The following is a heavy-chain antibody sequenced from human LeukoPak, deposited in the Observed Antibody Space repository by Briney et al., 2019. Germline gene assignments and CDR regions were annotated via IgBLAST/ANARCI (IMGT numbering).Heavy chain of an antibody. D-gene: IGHD2-15*01. Sequence: PGGSVRLSCGACGVILRRYWMHWVRQARGRGLVGVSRIDPDGSTTTYADSVKGRFTISRDNAKNTVYLQMNSLRAEDTAVYYSARGSHPVGYCSCGSCYSFRSDAFDIWGQGAMVTVSS. J-gene: IGHJ3*02. V-gene: IGHV3-74*01. CDR1: GVILRRYW. CDR3: ARGSHPVGYCSCGSCYSFRSDAFDI. CDR2: IDPDGSTT.